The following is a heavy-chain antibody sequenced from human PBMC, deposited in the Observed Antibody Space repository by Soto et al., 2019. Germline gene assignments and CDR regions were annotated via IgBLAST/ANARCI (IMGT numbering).Heavy chain of an antibody. V-gene: IGHV3-21*06. Sequence: EVQLEESGGGLVKPGGSLRLSCAASGFTISSYSMNWVRQAPGKGLEWVSSISGSSTNIYYADSVKGRFTISRDNAKNSLYLQMNSLRAEDTAVYYCARDRQLALDYWGQGTLVTVSS. CDR3: ARDRQLALDY. J-gene: IGHJ4*02. D-gene: IGHD6-13*01. CDR1: GFTISSYS. CDR2: ISGSSTNI.